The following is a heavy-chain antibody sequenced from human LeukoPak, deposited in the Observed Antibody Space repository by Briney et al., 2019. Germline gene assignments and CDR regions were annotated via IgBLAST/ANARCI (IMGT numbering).Heavy chain of an antibody. CDR3: ARQRWDIVVVVAAYYFDY. J-gene: IGHJ4*02. D-gene: IGHD2-15*01. Sequence: SETLSLTCTVSGYSITTNYYWAWIRQPPGKGLEWIGSIYYSGSTYYNPSLKSRVTISVDTSKNQFSLKLSSVTAADTAVYYCARQRWDIVVVVAAYYFDYWGQGTLVTVSS. CDR1: GYSITTNYY. CDR2: IYYSGST. V-gene: IGHV4-39*01.